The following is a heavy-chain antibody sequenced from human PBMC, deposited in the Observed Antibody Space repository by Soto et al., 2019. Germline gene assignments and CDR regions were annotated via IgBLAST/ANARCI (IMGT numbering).Heavy chain of an antibody. CDR1: GFTFSSYW. J-gene: IGHJ4*02. CDR3: ARDCRPTFWSGYSENFDY. Sequence: EVQLVESGGGLVQPGGSLRLSCAASGFTFSSYWMHWVRQAPGKGLVWVSRINSDGSSTSYADSVKGRFTISRDNAKNTLYLQMNSLRAEDTAVYYCARDCRPTFWSGYSENFDYWGQGTLVTVSS. CDR2: INSDGSST. V-gene: IGHV3-74*01. D-gene: IGHD3-3*01.